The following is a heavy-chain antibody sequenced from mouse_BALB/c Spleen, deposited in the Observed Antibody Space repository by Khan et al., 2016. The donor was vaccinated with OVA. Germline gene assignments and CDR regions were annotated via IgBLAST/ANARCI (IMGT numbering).Heavy chain of an antibody. V-gene: IGHV3-2*02. CDR3: ARIYGRDFDY. D-gene: IGHD1-1*01. Sequence: EVQLQQSGPGLVKPSQSLSLTCTVTGYSITSDYAWNWIRQFPGNKLEWMGHISYSGNTKYNPSLKSRISITRDTSKNPFFLQLNSVTTEDTATYYCARIYGRDFDYWGQGTTLTVSS. CDR1: GYSITSDYA. CDR2: ISYSGNT. J-gene: IGHJ2*01.